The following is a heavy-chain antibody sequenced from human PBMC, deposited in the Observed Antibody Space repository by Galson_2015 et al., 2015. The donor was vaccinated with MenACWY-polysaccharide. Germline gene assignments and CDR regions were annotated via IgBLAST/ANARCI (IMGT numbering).Heavy chain of an antibody. V-gene: IGHV3-30*18. CDR2: ISYDGSNA. Sequence: SLRLSCAASGFSFSGFGFSDYAMHCVRQTPGKGLEWLAVISYDGSNAYYADPVNGRFTIARDDSKNTVYLQMHSLRGEDTAVYYCAKDRPLRGLTKFYYGMDVWGQGTTVIVSS. CDR1: GFSFSGFG. CDR3: AKDRPLRGLTKFYYGMDV. J-gene: IGHJ6*02. D-gene: IGHD3-10*01.